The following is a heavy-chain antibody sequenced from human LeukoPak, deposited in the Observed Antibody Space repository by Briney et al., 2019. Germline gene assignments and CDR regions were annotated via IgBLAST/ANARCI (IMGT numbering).Heavy chain of an antibody. V-gene: IGHV1-46*01. Sequence: ASVKVSCKASGYTFTSHGIIWVRQAPGQGLEWMGIINPSGGSTSYAQKFQGRVTMTRDTSTSTVYMELSSLRSEDTAVYYCARDRGSKRVAYCGGDCYIGYFDLWGRGTLVTVSS. CDR3: ARDRGSKRVAYCGGDCYIGYFDL. CDR2: INPSGGST. J-gene: IGHJ2*01. CDR1: GYTFTSHG. D-gene: IGHD2-21*02.